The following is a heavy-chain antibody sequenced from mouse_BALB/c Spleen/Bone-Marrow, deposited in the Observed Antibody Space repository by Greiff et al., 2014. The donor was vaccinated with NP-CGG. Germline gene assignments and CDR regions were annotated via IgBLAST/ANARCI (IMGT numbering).Heavy chain of an antibody. D-gene: IGHD6-1*01. CDR1: DYTFTSYW. J-gene: IGHJ4*01. CDR3: ARTFQPRRAMDY. Sequence: QVHVKQSGPELVRPGASVKMSCKASDYTFTSYWMHWVKQRPGQGLEWIGMIDPSNSETRLNQKFKDKATLNVDKSSNTAYMHLSSLSSEDSAVYYCARTFQPRRAMDYWGQGSSVTVSS. V-gene: IGHV1-74*01. CDR2: IDPSNSET.